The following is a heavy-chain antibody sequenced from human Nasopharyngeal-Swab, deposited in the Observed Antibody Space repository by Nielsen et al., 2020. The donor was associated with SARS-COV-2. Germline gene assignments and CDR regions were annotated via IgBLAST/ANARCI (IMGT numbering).Heavy chain of an antibody. J-gene: IGHJ4*02. V-gene: IGHV4-39*01. CDR1: GGSISSSSSY. Sequence: SETLSLTCSVSGGSISSSSSYWGWIRQPPGRGLEWIGSIYYSGRTYSTPSLQSRVTISVDTSKNQFSLKLRSVTAADTAVYYCASTYCRGGRCNQDKHFNSWGQGTLVSVSS. CDR3: ASTYCRGGRCNQDKHFNS. CDR2: IYYSGRT. D-gene: IGHD2-15*01.